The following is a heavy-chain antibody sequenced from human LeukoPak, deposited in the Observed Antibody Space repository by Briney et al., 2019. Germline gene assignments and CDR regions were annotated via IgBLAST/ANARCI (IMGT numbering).Heavy chain of an antibody. CDR1: GFTFSDYY. D-gene: IGHD6-19*01. J-gene: IGHJ4*02. CDR3: ARNEHSSGWYVGVGYDY. Sequence: GSLRLSCAASGFTFSDYYMSWIRQPPGKGLEWIGSIYYSGSTYYNPSLKSRVTISVDTSKNQFSLKLSSVTAADTAVYYGARNEHSSGWYVGVGYDYWGQGTLVTVSS. CDR2: IYYSGST. V-gene: IGHV4-38-2*01.